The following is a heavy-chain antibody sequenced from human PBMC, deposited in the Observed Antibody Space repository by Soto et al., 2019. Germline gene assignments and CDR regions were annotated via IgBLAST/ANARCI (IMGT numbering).Heavy chain of an antibody. CDR2: INAGNGNT. CDR1: GYTFTSYA. D-gene: IGHD6-6*01. Sequence: VASVKVSCNASGYTFTSYAMHWVRQAPGQRLEWMGWINAGNGNTKYSQKFQGRVTITRDTSASTAYMELSSLRSEDTPLYYCARAGIAARYYYYYGMDVWGQVTTVTVSS. V-gene: IGHV1-3*01. CDR3: ARAGIAARYYYYYGMDV. J-gene: IGHJ6*02.